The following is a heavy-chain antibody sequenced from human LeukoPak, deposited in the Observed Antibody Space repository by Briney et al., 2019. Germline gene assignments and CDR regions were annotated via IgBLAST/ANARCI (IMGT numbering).Heavy chain of an antibody. J-gene: IGHJ4*02. D-gene: IGHD3-16*02. Sequence: GGSLRLSCAASGFTFSSYAMSWVRQAPGKGLEWVSAISGSGGSTYYADSVKGRFTISRDNSKNTLYLQMNSLRAEDTAVYYCAKEVRGRYYDYVWGSYRYTLPFDYWGQGTLVTVFS. CDR2: ISGSGGST. V-gene: IGHV3-23*01. CDR3: AKEVRGRYYDYVWGSYRYTLPFDY. CDR1: GFTFSSYA.